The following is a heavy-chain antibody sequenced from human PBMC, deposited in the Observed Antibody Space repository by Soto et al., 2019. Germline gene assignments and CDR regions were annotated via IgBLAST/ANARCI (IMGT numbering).Heavy chain of an antibody. CDR2: ISAYNGNT. Sequence: QVQLVQSGAEVKKPGASVKVSCKASGYTFTSYGISWVRQAPGQGLEWMGRISAYNGNTNYAQKLQGRVTMTRDTSTSTASMELSSLRSDDTAVYYCARVVGALGHWFDPWGQGTLVTVSS. CDR1: GYTFTSYG. V-gene: IGHV1-18*01. J-gene: IGHJ5*02. CDR3: ARVVGALGHWFDP.